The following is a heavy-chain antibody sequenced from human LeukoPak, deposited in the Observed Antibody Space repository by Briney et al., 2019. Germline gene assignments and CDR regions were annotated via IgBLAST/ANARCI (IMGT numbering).Heavy chain of an antibody. CDR2: TCGRGGVT. J-gene: IGHJ4*02. D-gene: IGHD3-16*02. CDR1: GFTFSSYA. V-gene: IGHV3-23*01. CDR3: AKVVKLQYNY. Sequence: GGPLRLSCADSGFTFSSYAMSSVRQAPGKGGGWVSPTCGRGGVTYYVDSVKGRFTISRDNSKNTLYLQMNSLRAEDTAVYYCAKVVKLQYNYWGQGTLVTVSS.